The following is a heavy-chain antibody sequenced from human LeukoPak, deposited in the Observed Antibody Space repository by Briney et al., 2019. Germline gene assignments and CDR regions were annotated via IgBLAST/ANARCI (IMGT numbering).Heavy chain of an antibody. J-gene: IGHJ4*02. Sequence: PGGSLRLSCAASGFTFSSYWMSWVRQAPGKGLEWVANIKQDGSENYYVDSVKGRFTISRDNAKNSLFLQMNSLRAEDTAVYYCARGGGSGWYVPDYWGQGTLVTVSS. D-gene: IGHD6-19*01. CDR2: IKQDGSEN. CDR1: GFTFSSYW. V-gene: IGHV3-7*01. CDR3: ARGGGSGWYVPDY.